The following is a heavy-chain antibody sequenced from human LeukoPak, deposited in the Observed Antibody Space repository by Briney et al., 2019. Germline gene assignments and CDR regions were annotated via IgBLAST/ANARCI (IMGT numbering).Heavy chain of an antibody. J-gene: IGHJ4*02. CDR2: FDPEDGET. Sequence: ASVKVSCKASGGTFSSYAISWVRQAPGKGLEWMGGFDPEDGETIYAQKFQGRVTMTEDTSTDTAYMELSSLRSEDTAVYYCATGAPLGYSGYDGSYYFDYWGQGTLVTVSS. D-gene: IGHD5-12*01. CDR3: ATGAPLGYSGYDGSYYFDY. CDR1: GGTFSSYA. V-gene: IGHV1-24*01.